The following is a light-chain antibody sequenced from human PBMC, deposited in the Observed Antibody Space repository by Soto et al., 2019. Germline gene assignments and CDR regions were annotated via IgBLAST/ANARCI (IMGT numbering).Light chain of an antibody. CDR1: QSISSN. CDR2: DAS. Sequence: EIVMTQSPATLSVSPGERATLSCRASQSISSNLAWYQQRPGQAPRLLIYDASTSATGIPARFSGSGSGTEFTLTISSLQSEDFAVYYCQQYNNWHLYTFGQGTKLEIK. V-gene: IGKV3-15*01. J-gene: IGKJ2*01. CDR3: QQYNNWHLYT.